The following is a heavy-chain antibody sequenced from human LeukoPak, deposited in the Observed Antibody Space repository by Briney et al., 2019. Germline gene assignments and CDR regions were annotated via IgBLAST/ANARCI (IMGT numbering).Heavy chain of an antibody. V-gene: IGHV4-59*12. Sequence: PSETLSLTCSVSGGSISSYYWSWIRQPPGEGLEWIGSIYYSGSTYYNPSLKSRVTISVDTSKNQFSLKLSSVTAADTAVYYCASLPSTAAYYYYYYMDVWGKGTTVTVSS. D-gene: IGHD4-17*01. CDR3: ASLPSTAAYYYYYYMDV. CDR1: GGSISSYY. J-gene: IGHJ6*03. CDR2: IYYSGST.